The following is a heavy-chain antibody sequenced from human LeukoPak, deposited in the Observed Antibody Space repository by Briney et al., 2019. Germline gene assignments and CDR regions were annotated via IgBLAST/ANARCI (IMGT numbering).Heavy chain of an antibody. CDR1: GGSISSGGYY. J-gene: IGHJ4*02. D-gene: IGHD3-22*01. Sequence: SQTLSLTCTVSGGSISSGGYYWSWIRQHPGKGLEGIGYIYYSGSTYYNPSLKSRVTISVDTSKNQFSLKLSSVTAADTAVYYCARANEYYYDSSGYYLVYWGQGTLVTVSS. V-gene: IGHV4-31*03. CDR2: IYYSGST. CDR3: ARANEYYYDSSGYYLVY.